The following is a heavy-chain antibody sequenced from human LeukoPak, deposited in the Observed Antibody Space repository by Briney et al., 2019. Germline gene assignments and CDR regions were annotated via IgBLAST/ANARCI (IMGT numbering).Heavy chain of an antibody. CDR1: GFTFSSYG. CDR2: ISYDGSNK. CDR3: AKPTVGAAIFYFDW. Sequence: PGRSLRLSCAASGFTFSSYGMHWVRQAPGKGLEWVAVISYDGSNKYYADSVKGRVTISRDNSKNTLYLQMNSLRAEDMAVYYCAKPTVGAAIFYFDWWGQGTLLTVSS. D-gene: IGHD2-15*01. V-gene: IGHV3-30*18. J-gene: IGHJ4*02.